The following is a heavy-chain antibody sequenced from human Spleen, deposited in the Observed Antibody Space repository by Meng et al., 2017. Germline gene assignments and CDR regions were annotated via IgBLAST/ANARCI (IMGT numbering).Heavy chain of an antibody. Sequence: GESLKISCAASGFTFSDYYMTWIRQAPGRGLEWVSYISGSGGTIYYADSMQGRFIISRDNSKNSLYLQMHSLGAEDTAVYYCARLNVLGYVVVTAIGAFDLWGQGTMVTV. CDR3: ARLNVLGYVVVTAIGAFDL. CDR1: GFTFSDYY. D-gene: IGHD2-21*02. V-gene: IGHV3-11*04. J-gene: IGHJ3*01. CDR2: ISGSGGTI.